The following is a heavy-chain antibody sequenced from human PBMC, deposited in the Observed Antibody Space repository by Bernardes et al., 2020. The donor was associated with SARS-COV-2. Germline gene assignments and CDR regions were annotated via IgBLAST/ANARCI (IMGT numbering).Heavy chain of an antibody. CDR3: ARHSTQITIFGVVIDNYFDP. Sequence: SKTLSVTCTVSGVTISSTPYYWGWIRPSPGKGLEWIATNYYTGSTYYNPSLKRLVTITVDMSKNHFSLKLSSVTAADTAVYYCARHSTQITIFGVVIDNYFDPWGQGTLVTVSS. CDR2: NYYTGST. D-gene: IGHD3-3*01. V-gene: IGHV4-39*02. CDR1: GVTISSTPYY. J-gene: IGHJ5*02.